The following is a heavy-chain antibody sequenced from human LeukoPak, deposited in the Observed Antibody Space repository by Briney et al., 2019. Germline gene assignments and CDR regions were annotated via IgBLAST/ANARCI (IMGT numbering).Heavy chain of an antibody. CDR1: GFTFTRSA. CDR2: IVVGSGNT. J-gene: IGHJ4*02. D-gene: IGHD3-10*01. CDR3: AAVVSAEAAPIGDYYFDY. V-gene: IGHV1-58*01. Sequence: SVKVSFKASGFTFTRSAVQWVRQARGQRLEWIGWIVVGSGNTNYAQKFQERVTITRDMSTSTAYMELSSLRSEDTAVYYCAAVVSAEAAPIGDYYFDYWGQGTLVTVSS.